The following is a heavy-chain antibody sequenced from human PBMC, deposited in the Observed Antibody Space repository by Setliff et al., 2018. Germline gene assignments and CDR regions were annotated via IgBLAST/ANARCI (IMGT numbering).Heavy chain of an antibody. D-gene: IGHD2-15*01. CDR2: ISRGGSST. J-gene: IGHJ4*02. CDR1: GFTFSDYW. Sequence: PGGSLRLSCAASGFTFSDYWMYWVRQAPGKGLVWVSRISRGGSSTAYADSVKGRLTISRDNARNTLYLQMNSLRPDDTAVYYCARTCSGSGCYAGLESWGQGTLVTVSS. CDR3: ARTCSGSGCYAGLES. V-gene: IGHV3-74*01.